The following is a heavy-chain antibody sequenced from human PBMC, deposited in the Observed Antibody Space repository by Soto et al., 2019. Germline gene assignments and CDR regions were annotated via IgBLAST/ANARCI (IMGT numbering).Heavy chain of an antibody. CDR3: ARSPTPKSFFDY. CDR1: GYSFTNYY. V-gene: IGHV1-46*01. J-gene: IGHJ4*02. Sequence: ASVKVSCKASGYSFTNYYTHWVRQAPGQGLEWMGIINPFGGDTNYVQKFQGRLTMTRDTSTSIVYMELNSLRSDDTAIYYCARSPTPKSFFDYWGQGTLVTVSS. CDR2: INPFGGDT. D-gene: IGHD4-4*01.